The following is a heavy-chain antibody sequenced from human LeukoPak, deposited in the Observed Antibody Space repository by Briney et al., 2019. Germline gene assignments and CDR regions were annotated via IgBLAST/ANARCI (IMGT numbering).Heavy chain of an antibody. V-gene: IGHV3-7*01. D-gene: IGHD1-26*01. J-gene: IGHJ3*02. CDR3: AREGMWELLAFDI. Sequence: GGSLRLSCAASGFTFSNAWMSWVRQAPGKGLEWVANIKQDGSEKYYVDSVKGRFTISRDNAKNSLYLQMNSLRAEDTAVYYCAREGMWELLAFDIWGQGTMVTVSS. CDR2: IKQDGSEK. CDR1: GFTFSNAW.